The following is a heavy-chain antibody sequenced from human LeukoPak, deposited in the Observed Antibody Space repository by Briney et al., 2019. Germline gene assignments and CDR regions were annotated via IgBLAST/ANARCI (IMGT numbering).Heavy chain of an antibody. CDR1: GFTFSNYA. V-gene: IGHV3-23*01. D-gene: IGHD3-9*01. CDR2: ITGSGGTT. J-gene: IGHJ4*02. Sequence: GASLRLPCAASGFTFSNYAMSWVRQAPGKGLEWLSAITGSGGTTYYAHSVKGRFTSSRDNSKNTLYLQMNTLRAEDTAVYYCAKWGDYDVLTGYYDSDYWGQGTLVTVSS. CDR3: AKWGDYDVLTGYYDSDY.